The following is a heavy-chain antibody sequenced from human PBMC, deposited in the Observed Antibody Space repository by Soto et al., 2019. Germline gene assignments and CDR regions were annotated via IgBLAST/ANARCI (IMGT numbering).Heavy chain of an antibody. V-gene: IGHV3-30*18. J-gene: IGHJ4*02. CDR2: ISYGGSNQ. CDR3: AKLMYSFDRSGFSVDS. Sequence: QARLVESGGGVVQPGRSLRLSCVASGFTFSSYGMQWVRQAPGKGLDWVAFISYGGSNQYYADSVKGRFTISRDDSKNMLYLQMNSMRPEDTAVYYCAKLMYSFDRSGFSVDSWGQGTLATVSS. CDR1: GFTFSSYG. D-gene: IGHD3-22*01.